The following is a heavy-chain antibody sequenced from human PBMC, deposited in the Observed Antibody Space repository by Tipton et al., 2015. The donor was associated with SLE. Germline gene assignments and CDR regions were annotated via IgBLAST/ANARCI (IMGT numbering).Heavy chain of an antibody. J-gene: IGHJ6*02. CDR2: IYYSGST. CDR3: ARERTGDTYYYYGMDV. D-gene: IGHD7-27*01. Sequence: TLSLTCTVSGGSISSYYWSWIRQPPGKGLEWIGYIYYSGSTNYNPSLKSRVTISVDTSKNQFSLNLSSGTAADQAVYYCARERTGDTYYYYGMDVGGQGTTVTVSS. CDR1: GGSISSYY. V-gene: IGHV4-59*01.